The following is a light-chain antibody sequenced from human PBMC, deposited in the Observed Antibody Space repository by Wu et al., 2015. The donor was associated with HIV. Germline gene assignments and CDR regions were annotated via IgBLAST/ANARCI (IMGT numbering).Light chain of an antibody. J-gene: IGKJ5*01. V-gene: IGKV3-11*01. CDR3: QQCSNWPLT. Sequence: DIVLTQSPATLSFSPGERATLSCRASQSISSYLAWYQQKPGHAPRLLIFDASNRVTGIPARFSGSGSGTDFTLTISSLEPEDFALYYCQQCSNWPLTFGQGTRLEIK. CDR1: QSISSY. CDR2: DAS.